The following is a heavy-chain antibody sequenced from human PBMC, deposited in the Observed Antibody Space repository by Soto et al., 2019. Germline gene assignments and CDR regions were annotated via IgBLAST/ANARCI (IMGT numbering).Heavy chain of an antibody. V-gene: IGHV3-53*04. CDR1: GFTVSSNY. J-gene: IGHJ6*02. CDR3: ARDPYYDSSGYLASNGMDV. Sequence: EVQLVESGGGLVKPGGSLRLSCAASGFTVSSNYMSWVRQAPGKGLEWVSVIYSDGNTYYADSVKGRFTISRHNSKNTLYLQMNSLRAEDTAVYYCARDPYYDSSGYLASNGMDVWGQGTTVTVSS. CDR2: IYSDGNT. D-gene: IGHD3-22*01.